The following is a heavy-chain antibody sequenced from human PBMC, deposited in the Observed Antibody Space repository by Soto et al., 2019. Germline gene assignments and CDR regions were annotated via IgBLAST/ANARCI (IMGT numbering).Heavy chain of an antibody. D-gene: IGHD2-8*01. CDR3: ARAGGYCTNGVCYLDY. J-gene: IGHJ4*02. CDR2: IIPILGIA. V-gene: IGHV1-69*02. CDR1: GGTFSSYT. Sequence: QVQLVQSGAEVKKPGSSVKVSCKASGGTFSSYTISWVRQAPGQGLEWMGRIIPILGIANYAQKFKGRVTITADKSTSTAYMELSSLRSEDTAVYYWARAGGYCTNGVCYLDYWGQGTLVTVSS.